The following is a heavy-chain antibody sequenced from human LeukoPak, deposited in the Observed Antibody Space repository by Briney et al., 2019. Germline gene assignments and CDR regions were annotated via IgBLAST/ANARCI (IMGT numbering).Heavy chain of an antibody. CDR3: ARVALRPIDYSNPEFDP. CDR2: ISSDNSTT. J-gene: IGHJ5*02. D-gene: IGHD4-11*01. Sequence: NPGGSLRLSCVVSGFTFSDYYMSWIRQAPGKGLEWVSYISSDNSTTYYADSVKGRFTVSRDNAKDSLYLQMNSLRAEDTAVYYCARVALRPIDYSNPEFDPWGQGTLVTVSS. V-gene: IGHV3-11*04. CDR1: GFTFSDYY.